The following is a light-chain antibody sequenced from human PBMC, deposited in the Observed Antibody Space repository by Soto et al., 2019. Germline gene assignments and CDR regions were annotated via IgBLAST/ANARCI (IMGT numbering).Light chain of an antibody. CDR1: QSISSY. Sequence: DIQMTQSPSSLSASVGDRVTITCRASQSISSYLNWYQQKPGKAPKLLIYAASSLQSGVPSGFGGSGSGTDFTLTISSLQPEDFATYYCQQSYSIPWTFGQGTKVEIK. V-gene: IGKV1-39*01. CDR3: QQSYSIPWT. J-gene: IGKJ1*01. CDR2: AAS.